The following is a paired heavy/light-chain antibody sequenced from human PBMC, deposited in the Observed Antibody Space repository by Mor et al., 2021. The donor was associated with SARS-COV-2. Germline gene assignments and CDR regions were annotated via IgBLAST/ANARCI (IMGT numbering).Light chain of an antibody. V-gene: IGKV3-20*01. CDR1: QSISSNY. CDR2: GAS. CDR3: QKYGSSSYT. Sequence: EIVLTQSPGTLSLSPGERATLSCRASQSISSNYLAWYQHKPGQAPRLLIYGASSRATGIPDRFSGSGSGTDFTLTVSRLEPEDFAMYYCQKYGSSSYTFGQGTKLETK. J-gene: IGKJ2*01.
Heavy chain of an antibody. D-gene: IGHD5-18*01. CDR2: ISGSGGET. V-gene: IGHV3-64D*06. Sequence: EVQLVESGGELVQPGGSLRLSCSASGFNFRNGMHWVRQAPGKRLEYVSAISGSGGETFYADSVKGRFTISRDNSKNTLYLQMSSLRPEDSAVYYCARNTEVGRWYFDLWGRGTLVTVSS. CDR1: GFNFRNG. J-gene: IGHJ2*01. CDR3: ARNTEVGRWYFDL.